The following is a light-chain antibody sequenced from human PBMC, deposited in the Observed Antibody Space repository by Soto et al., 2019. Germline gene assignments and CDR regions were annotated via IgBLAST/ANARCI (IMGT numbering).Light chain of an antibody. J-gene: IGKJ1*01. CDR1: QSVGIN. Sequence: EVFMTHSPAILSLSPLYISTLSFMASQSVGINVAWYQQKPGQAPRLLIYGASTRATGSPDRFSASGSATEFTLTISSLLSEDFAVYYCQQYNDWPRTFGQGTKVDIK. CDR2: GAS. CDR3: QQYNDWPRT. V-gene: IGKV3-15*01.